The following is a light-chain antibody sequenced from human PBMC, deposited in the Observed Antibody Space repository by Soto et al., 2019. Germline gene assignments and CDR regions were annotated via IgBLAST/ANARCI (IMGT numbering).Light chain of an antibody. J-gene: IGLJ1*01. Sequence: QSVLTQPASVSGSPGQTITISCTGTSSDVGGYNYVSWYQQHPGKAPKLMIYDVSNRPSGVSIRFSGSKSGNTASLTISGLQAEDEADYYCSSYTSSRTRVFGTGTKVTVL. CDR2: DVS. V-gene: IGLV2-14*01. CDR1: SSDVGGYNY. CDR3: SSYTSSRTRV.